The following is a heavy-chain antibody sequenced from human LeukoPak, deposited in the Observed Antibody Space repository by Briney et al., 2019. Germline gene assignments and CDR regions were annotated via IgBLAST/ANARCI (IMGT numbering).Heavy chain of an antibody. CDR2: ISGSGGRT. V-gene: IGHV3-23*01. CDR3: AKDVVSGWTRYYYYMDV. J-gene: IGHJ6*03. D-gene: IGHD6-19*01. Sequence: GGSLRLSCAASGFTFSSYAMSWVRQAPGKGLEWVSAISGSGGRTYYADSVKGRFTISRDNSKNTLYLQMNSLRAEDTAVYYCAKDVVSGWTRYYYYMDVWGKGTTVTVSS. CDR1: GFTFSSYA.